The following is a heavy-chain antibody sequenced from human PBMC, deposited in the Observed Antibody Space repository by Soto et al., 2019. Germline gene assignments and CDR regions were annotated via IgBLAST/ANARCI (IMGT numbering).Heavy chain of an antibody. Sequence: PPGKGLEWIGSIYYSGSTYNNPSLRSRVSMSIDTSKDQFSLRLKSVTAADTALYFCAGQRTSVVTQAYFDVWGPGSLVTVSS. CDR2: IYYSGST. J-gene: IGHJ4*02. D-gene: IGHD2-21*02. CDR3: AGQRTSVVTQAYFDV. V-gene: IGHV4-39*01.